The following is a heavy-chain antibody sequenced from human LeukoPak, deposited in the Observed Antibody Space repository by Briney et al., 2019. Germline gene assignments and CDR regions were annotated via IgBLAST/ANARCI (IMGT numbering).Heavy chain of an antibody. Sequence: GGSLRLSCAASGFTFSSYAMHWVRQAPGKGLEWVANIKQDGSEKYYVDSVKGRFTISRDNAKNSLYLQMNSLRAEDTAVYYCARDDVRNRWYSSGCAIDYWGQGTLVTVSS. CDR2: IKQDGSEK. J-gene: IGHJ4*02. V-gene: IGHV3-7*01. CDR1: GFTFSSYA. D-gene: IGHD6-19*01. CDR3: ARDDVRNRWYSSGCAIDY.